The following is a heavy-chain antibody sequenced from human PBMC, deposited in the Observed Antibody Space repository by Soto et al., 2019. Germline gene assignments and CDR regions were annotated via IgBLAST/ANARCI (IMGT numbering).Heavy chain of an antibody. CDR3: ARDGRYWHGMDA. D-gene: IGHD1-20*01. CDR2: IWYDGSNK. J-gene: IGHJ6*02. CDR1: GFTFSSYG. Sequence: PGGSLRLSCAASGFTFSSYGMHWVRQAPGKGLEWVGVIWYDGSNKYYADSVKGRFTISRDNSKNTLYLQMNSLRAEDTAVYYCARDGRYWHGMDAWGQGTTVTVSS. V-gene: IGHV3-33*01.